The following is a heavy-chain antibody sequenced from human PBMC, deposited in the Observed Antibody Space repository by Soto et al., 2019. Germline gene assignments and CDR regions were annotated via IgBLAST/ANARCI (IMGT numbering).Heavy chain of an antibody. D-gene: IGHD6-13*01. J-gene: IGHJ6*02. V-gene: IGHV1-69*13. CDR2: IIPIFGTA. Sequence: GASVKVSCKASGGTFSSYAISWVLQAPGQGLEWMGGIIPIFGTANYAQKFQGRVTITADESTSTAYMELSSLRSEDTAVYYCARARGRRLAAAHYYYYGMDVWGQGTTVTVSS. CDR3: ARARGRRLAAAHYYYYGMDV. CDR1: GGTFSSYA.